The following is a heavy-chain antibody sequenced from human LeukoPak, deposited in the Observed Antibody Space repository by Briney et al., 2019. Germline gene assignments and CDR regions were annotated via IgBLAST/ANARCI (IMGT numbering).Heavy chain of an antibody. D-gene: IGHD1-26*01. Sequence: PSETLSLTCTVSGGSISSSSYYWGWIRQPSGKGLEWIGSIYYSGSTYYNPSLKSRVTISVDTSKNQFSLKLSSVTAADTAVYYCARSRRGLIVGANYFDYWGQGTLVTVSS. V-gene: IGHV4-39*07. CDR2: IYYSGST. J-gene: IGHJ4*02. CDR3: ARSRRGLIVGANYFDY. CDR1: GGSISSSSYY.